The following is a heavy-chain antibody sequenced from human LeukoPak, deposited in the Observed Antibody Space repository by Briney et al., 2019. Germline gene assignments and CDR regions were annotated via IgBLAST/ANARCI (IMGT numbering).Heavy chain of an antibody. Sequence: GGPLRLSCAASGFTFSSYAMSWVRQAPGKGLEWVSAISGSGGSTYYADSVKGRFTISRDNSKNTLYLQMNSLRAEDTAVYYCAKDDRQWLAFDYWGQGTLVTVSS. D-gene: IGHD6-19*01. J-gene: IGHJ4*02. V-gene: IGHV3-23*01. CDR3: AKDDRQWLAFDY. CDR1: GFTFSSYA. CDR2: ISGSGGST.